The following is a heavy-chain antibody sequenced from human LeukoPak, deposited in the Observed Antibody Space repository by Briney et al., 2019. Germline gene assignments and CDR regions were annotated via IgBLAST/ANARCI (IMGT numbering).Heavy chain of an antibody. J-gene: IGHJ3*02. V-gene: IGHV3-23*01. Sequence: GGSLRLSCAASGFTFNSYAMNWVRQAPGKGLEWVSAISAGGISTYYADSVKGRFTISRDNSKNTLYLQVNSLRAEDTALYYCAKGGFVVVTATHRAFDIWGQGTMVTVSS. CDR3: AKGGFVVVTATHRAFDI. CDR1: GFTFNSYA. D-gene: IGHD2-21*02. CDR2: ISAGGIST.